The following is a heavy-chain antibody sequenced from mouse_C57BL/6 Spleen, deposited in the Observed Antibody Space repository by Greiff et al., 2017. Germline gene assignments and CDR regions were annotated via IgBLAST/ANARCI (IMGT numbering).Heavy chain of an antibody. CDR1: GFTFSDYY. D-gene: IGHD1-1*01. Sequence: EVHLVESEGGLVQPGSSMKLSCTASGFTFSDYYMAWVRQVPEKGLEWVANINYDGSSTYYLDSLKSRFIISRDNAKNILYLQMSRLKSEDTATYYCARDYYPGDFDVWGTGTTVTVSS. CDR2: INYDGSST. V-gene: IGHV5-16*01. J-gene: IGHJ1*03. CDR3: ARDYYPGDFDV.